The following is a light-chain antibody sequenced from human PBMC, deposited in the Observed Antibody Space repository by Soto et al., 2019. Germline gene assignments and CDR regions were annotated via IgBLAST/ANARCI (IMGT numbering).Light chain of an antibody. V-gene: IGKV1-5*03. Sequence: TPMTPSTTTQSASVGDTVTTICRASQSISSCLDWYQQKPGKAPRFLIYKASNLEVGVPSRFSGSGSGTEFTLTISSLQPDDFATYYCQQYNSYSLTFGGGTKVDIK. J-gene: IGKJ4*01. CDR1: QSISSC. CDR2: KAS. CDR3: QQYNSYSLT.